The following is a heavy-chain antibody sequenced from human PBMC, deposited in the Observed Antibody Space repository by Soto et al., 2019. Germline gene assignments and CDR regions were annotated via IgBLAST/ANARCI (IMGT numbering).Heavy chain of an antibody. Sequence: QVQLQQWGAGLLKPSETLSLTCAVYGGSFSAYYWSWIRQPPGKGLEWIGEVNDGGRPNYSVSLRRRLTISLDTSKNQFSLKLSSVTAADTAVYYSARLGYYHSGGPPWGQGTLVTVSS. CDR3: ARLGYYHSGGPP. D-gene: IGHD3-22*01. CDR2: VNDGGRP. J-gene: IGHJ4*02. CDR1: GGSFSAYY. V-gene: IGHV4-34*01.